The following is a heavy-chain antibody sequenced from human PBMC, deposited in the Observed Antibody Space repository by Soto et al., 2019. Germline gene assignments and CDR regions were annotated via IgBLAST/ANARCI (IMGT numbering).Heavy chain of an antibody. J-gene: IGHJ6*03. CDR2: ISAYNGNT. CDR1: GYTFTSYG. Sequence: QVQLVQSGAEVKKPGASVKVSCKASGYTFTSYGISWVRQAPGQGLEGMGWISAYNGNTNYAQKLQGRVTMTTDTYTSTAYMELRSLRSDDTAVYYCARVGEVQMPDYYYYMDVWGKGTTVNVSS. D-gene: IGHD3-10*01. V-gene: IGHV1-18*01. CDR3: ARVGEVQMPDYYYYMDV.